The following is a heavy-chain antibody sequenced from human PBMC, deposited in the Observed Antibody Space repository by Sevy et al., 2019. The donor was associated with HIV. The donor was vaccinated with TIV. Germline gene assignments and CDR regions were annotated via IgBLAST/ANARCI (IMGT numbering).Heavy chain of an antibody. J-gene: IGHJ3*02. Sequence: GPVKVSCKASGYTFTTYGISWVRQAPGQGLEWMGWVSGRNGNTHYAQTFQGRVTMTTDTSTSTVYMELRGLRSDDTAIYYCARDYDCRASTCSYVFDIWGQGTMVTVSS. V-gene: IGHV1-18*01. CDR1: GYTFTTYG. D-gene: IGHD3-16*01. CDR2: VSGRNGNT. CDR3: ARDYDCRASTCSYVFDI.